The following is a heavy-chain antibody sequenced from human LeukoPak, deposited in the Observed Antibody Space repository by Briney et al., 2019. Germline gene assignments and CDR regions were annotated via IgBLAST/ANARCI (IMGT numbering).Heavy chain of an antibody. CDR2: IYASGKT. J-gene: IGHJ6*02. CDR1: GDSISRGRYY. D-gene: IGHD6-19*01. CDR3: ARDRSSGSYYYYYYGMDV. V-gene: IGHV4-61*02. Sequence: PSETLSLTCTVSGDSISRGRYYWSWVRQPAGKELEWIGRIYASGKTDYNPYTPSLKSRVAMSLDTSKNQVSLYLTSVTAADTAVYYCARDRSSGSYYYYYYGMDVWGQGTTVTVSS.